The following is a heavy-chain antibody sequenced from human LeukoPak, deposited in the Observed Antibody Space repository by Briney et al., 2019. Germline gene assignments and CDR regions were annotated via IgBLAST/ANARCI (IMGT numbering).Heavy chain of an antibody. D-gene: IGHD3-10*01. J-gene: IGHJ4*02. CDR2: ISGGGGST. V-gene: IGHV3-23*01. CDR3: AKDGGYGSGSYYPDY. CDR1: GFTFSSYA. Sequence: GGSLRLSCAASGFTFSSYAMSWVRQAPGKGLEWVSAISGGGGSTYYADSVKGQFTISRDNSKNTLYLQMNSLRAEDTAVYYCAKDGGYGSGSYYPDYWGQGTLVTVSS.